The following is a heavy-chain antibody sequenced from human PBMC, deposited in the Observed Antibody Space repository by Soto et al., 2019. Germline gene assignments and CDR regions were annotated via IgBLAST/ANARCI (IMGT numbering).Heavy chain of an antibody. CDR1: GGSISSGGYY. D-gene: IGHD3-10*01. CDR2: IYYSGST. CDR3: ARASKGLWFGEFLFDY. J-gene: IGHJ4*02. V-gene: IGHV4-31*03. Sequence: QVQLQESGPGLVKPSQTLSLTCTVSGGSISSGGYYWSWIRQHPGKGLEWIGYIYYSGSTYYNPSLKSRVTISVVTSKNQFSLKLSSVTAADTAVYYCARASKGLWFGEFLFDYWGQGTLVTVSS.